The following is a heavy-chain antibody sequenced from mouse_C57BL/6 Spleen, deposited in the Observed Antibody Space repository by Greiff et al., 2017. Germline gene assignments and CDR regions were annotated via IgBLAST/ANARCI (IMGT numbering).Heavy chain of an antibody. J-gene: IGHJ1*03. CDR2: IDPSDSYT. V-gene: IGHV1-59*01. CDR1: GYTFTSYW. Sequence: QVQLQQPGAELVRPGTSVKLSCKASGYTFTSYWMHWVKQRPGQGLEWIGVIDPSDSYTNYNQKFKGKATLTVDTSSSTAYMPLSSLTSEDSAVYYGARWGGSSYENWYFDVWGTGTTVTVSS. CDR3: ARWGGSSYENWYFDV. D-gene: IGHD1-1*01.